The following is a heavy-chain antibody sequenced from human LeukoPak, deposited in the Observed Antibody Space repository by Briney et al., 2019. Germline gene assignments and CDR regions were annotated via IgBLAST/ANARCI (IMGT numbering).Heavy chain of an antibody. CDR3: ARGLGVPDAFDI. J-gene: IGHJ3*02. CDR1: GFTFSSYW. Sequence: GGSLRLSCAASGFTFSSYWMHWVRQAPGKGLVWVSRINSDGSSTSYADSVKGRFTISRDNAKNSLYLQMNSLRAEDTAVYYCARGLGVPDAFDIWGQGTMVTVSS. V-gene: IGHV3-74*01. CDR2: INSDGSST. D-gene: IGHD1-26*01.